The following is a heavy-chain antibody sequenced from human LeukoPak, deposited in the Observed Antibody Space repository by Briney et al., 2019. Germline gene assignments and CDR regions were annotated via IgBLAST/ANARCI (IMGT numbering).Heavy chain of an antibody. J-gene: IGHJ4*02. D-gene: IGHD3-9*01. CDR1: GYTLTELS. Sequence: ASVKVSCKVSGYTLTELSMHWVRQAPGKGLEWMGGFDPEDGETIYAQKFQGRVTMTEDTSTDTAYMELSSLRSEDTAVYYCATDRPLRYRSIFDYRGQGTLVTVSS. CDR2: FDPEDGET. V-gene: IGHV1-24*01. CDR3: ATDRPLRYRSIFDY.